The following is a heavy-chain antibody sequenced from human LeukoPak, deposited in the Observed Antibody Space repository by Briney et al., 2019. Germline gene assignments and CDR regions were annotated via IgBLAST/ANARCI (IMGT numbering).Heavy chain of an antibody. Sequence: GESLKISCKGSGYSFTSYWIGWVRQMPGKGLEWMGIIYPGDSDTRYSPSFQGQVTISADKSISTAYLQWSSLKASDTATYYCARFKLELRYYYYYYMDVWGKGTTVTVSS. CDR3: ARFKLELRYYYYYYMDV. J-gene: IGHJ6*03. CDR1: GYSFTSYW. D-gene: IGHD1-7*01. CDR2: IYPGDSDT. V-gene: IGHV5-51*01.